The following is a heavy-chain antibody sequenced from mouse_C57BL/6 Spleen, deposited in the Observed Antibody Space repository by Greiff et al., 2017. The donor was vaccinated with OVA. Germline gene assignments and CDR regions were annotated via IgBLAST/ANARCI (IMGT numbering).Heavy chain of an antibody. V-gene: IGHV1-55*01. CDR3: ASRYDGYYPCAY. CDR1: GYTFTSYW. Sequence: QVQLQQPGAELVKPGASVKMSCKASGYTFTSYWITWVKQRPGQGLEWIGDIYPGSGSTNYNEKFKSKATLTVDTSSSTAYMQLSSLTSEDSAVYDCASRYDGYYPCAYWGQGTLVTVSA. D-gene: IGHD2-3*01. J-gene: IGHJ3*01. CDR2: IYPGSGST.